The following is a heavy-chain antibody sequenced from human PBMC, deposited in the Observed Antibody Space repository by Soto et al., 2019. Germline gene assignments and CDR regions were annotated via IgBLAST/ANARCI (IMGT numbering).Heavy chain of an antibody. Sequence: SETLSLTCAVYGGSFSGYYWSWIRQPPGKGLEWIGEINHSGSTNYNPSLKSRVTISVDTSKNQFSLKLSSVTAADTAVYYCARGVSPLQGRKDIVVVPVHRKKTEKSYYMDVWGKGTTVTVSS. CDR2: INHSGST. CDR3: ARGVSPLQGRKDIVVVPVHRKKTEKSYYMDV. V-gene: IGHV4-34*01. D-gene: IGHD2-2*01. CDR1: GGSFSGYY. J-gene: IGHJ6*03.